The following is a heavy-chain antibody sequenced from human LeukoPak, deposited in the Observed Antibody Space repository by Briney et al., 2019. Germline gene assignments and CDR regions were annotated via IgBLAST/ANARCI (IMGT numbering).Heavy chain of an antibody. CDR1: GFTFSSYA. V-gene: IGHV3-30*02. D-gene: IGHD6-13*01. J-gene: IGHJ4*02. CDR2: IRYDGSNE. CDR3: AKVEASSWYPGLDY. Sequence: TGGSLRLSCAASGFTFSSYAMHWVRQAPGKGLEWVAFIRYDGSNEDYADSVKGRFTISRDNAKNTLYLQMNSLRDEDTAMYYCAKVEASSWYPGLDYWGQGTLVIVSS.